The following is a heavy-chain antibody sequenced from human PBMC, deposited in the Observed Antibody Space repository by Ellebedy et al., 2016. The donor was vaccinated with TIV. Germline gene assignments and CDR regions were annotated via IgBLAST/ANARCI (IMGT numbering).Heavy chain of an antibody. CDR3: AVAGFDH. D-gene: IGHD6-19*01. CDR2: ISSTGNDI. Sequence: GESLKISCKAAFTFRSYEMHWVRQAPGKGLEWIAYISSTGNDIYYADPVEGRFTIPSDNAKDSLYLQINGLRDEDTATYYCAVAGFDHWGQGTLVTVSS. CDR1: FTFRSYE. J-gene: IGHJ4*02. V-gene: IGHV3-48*03.